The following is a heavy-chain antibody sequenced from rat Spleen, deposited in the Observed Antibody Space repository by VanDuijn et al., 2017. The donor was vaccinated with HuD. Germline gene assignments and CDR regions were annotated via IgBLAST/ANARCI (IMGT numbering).Heavy chain of an antibody. CDR1: GFSLTSYH. D-gene: IGHD1-11*01. Sequence: QVQLKESGPGLVQPSQTLSLTCTVSGFSLTSYHVSWVRQTPGKGLEWMGVIWTGGSTAYNLVLKSRLSINRDTSKSQVFLKMNSLQTEDTATYYWARDLYGGYTDYWGQGVMVTVSS. CDR2: IWTGGST. CDR3: ARDLYGGYTDY. J-gene: IGHJ2*01. V-gene: IGHV2-43*01.